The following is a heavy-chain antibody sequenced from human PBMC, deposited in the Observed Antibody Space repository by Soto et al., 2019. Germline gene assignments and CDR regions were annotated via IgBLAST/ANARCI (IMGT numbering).Heavy chain of an antibody. D-gene: IGHD3-10*01. V-gene: IGHV4-59*01. J-gene: IGHJ5*02. CDR3: ARAHYYGSGTGGWFDP. Sequence: SETLSLTCTVSGGSISSYYWSWIRQPPGKGLEWIGYIYYSGSTNYNPSLKSRVTISVDTSKNQFSLKLSSVTAADTAVYYCARAHYYGSGTGGWFDPWGQGTLVTAPQ. CDR1: GGSISSYY. CDR2: IYYSGST.